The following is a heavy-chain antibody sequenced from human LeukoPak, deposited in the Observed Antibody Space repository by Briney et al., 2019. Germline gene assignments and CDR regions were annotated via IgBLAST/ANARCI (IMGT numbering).Heavy chain of an antibody. J-gene: IGHJ5*02. Sequence: ASVKVSFKASGYTFTGYYMRWVRQAPGQGLEWMGWIIPNIGGTNYAQKFQGRVTMTRDTSISTAYMELSRLRSEDTAVYYCARDYSSSWKNWFDPWGQRTLVTDSS. CDR3: ARDYSSSWKNWFDP. D-gene: IGHD6-13*01. CDR2: IIPNIGGT. V-gene: IGHV1-2*02. CDR1: GYTFTGYY.